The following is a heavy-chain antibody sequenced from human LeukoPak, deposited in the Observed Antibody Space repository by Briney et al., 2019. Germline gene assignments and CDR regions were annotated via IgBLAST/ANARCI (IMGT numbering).Heavy chain of an antibody. D-gene: IGHD6-19*01. J-gene: IGHJ3*02. CDR3: AKDLHIAVAGPGVDAFDI. V-gene: IGHV3-9*01. Sequence: GGSLRLSCAASGFTFDDYAMHWVRHAPGKGLEWVSGISWNSGSIGYADSVKGRFTISRDNAKNSLYLQMNSLRAEDTALYYCAKDLHIAVAGPGVDAFDIWGQGTMVTVSS. CDR1: GFTFDDYA. CDR2: ISWNSGSI.